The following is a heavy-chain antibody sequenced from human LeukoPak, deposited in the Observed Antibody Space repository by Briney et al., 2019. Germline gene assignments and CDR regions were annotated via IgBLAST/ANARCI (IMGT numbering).Heavy chain of an antibody. V-gene: IGHV3-9*01. Sequence: GGSLRLSCAASGFTFDDYAMHWVRQAPGKGLEWVSGISWNSGSIGYADSVKGRFTISRDNAKNSLYLQMNSLRAEDTALYYCAKESNTVTTRLRWVGPLGQGTLVTVSS. CDR1: GFTFDDYA. J-gene: IGHJ5*01. CDR2: ISWNSGSI. CDR3: AKESNTVTTRLRWVGP. D-gene: IGHD4-17*01.